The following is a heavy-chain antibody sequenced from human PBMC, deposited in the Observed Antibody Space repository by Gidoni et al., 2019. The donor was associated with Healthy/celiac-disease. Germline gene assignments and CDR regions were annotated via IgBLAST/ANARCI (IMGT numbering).Heavy chain of an antibody. CDR1: GGSISSSSYY. Sequence: QLQLQESGPGLVKPSEPLSLTCTVSGGSISSSSYYWGWIRQPPGKGLEWIGSIYYSGSTYYNPSLKSRVTISVDTSKNQFSLKLSSVTAADTAVYYCARGRLRFPSAFDYWGQGTLVTVSS. J-gene: IGHJ4*02. CDR3: ARGRLRFPSAFDY. CDR2: IYYSGST. D-gene: IGHD5-12*01. V-gene: IGHV4-39*01.